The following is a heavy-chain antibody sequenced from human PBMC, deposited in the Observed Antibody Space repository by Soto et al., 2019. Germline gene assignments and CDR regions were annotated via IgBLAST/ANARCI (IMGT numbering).Heavy chain of an antibody. CDR2: ISGSGFKK. CDR3: AKNQGVELVPLATVDWFDP. Sequence: GGPRLSCAASGFIFENFGMNWVRQAPGKGLEWISSISGSGFKKYYADSVKGRFTISRDNSKSTVYLELNNLSAEDTAVYHCAKNQGVELVPLATVDWFDPWGQGSVVTVSS. V-gene: IGHV3-23*01. J-gene: IGHJ5*02. CDR1: GFIFENFG. D-gene: IGHD1-26*01.